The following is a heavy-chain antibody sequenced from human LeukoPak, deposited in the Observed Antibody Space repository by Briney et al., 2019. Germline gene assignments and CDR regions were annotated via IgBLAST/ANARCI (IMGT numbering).Heavy chain of an antibody. CDR2: ISGSGST. CDR3: AKDRFAYDFWSVYLGGFGY. V-gene: IGHV3-23*01. Sequence: PGGSLRLSCAASGFTFSSYAMTWVRQAPGKGLEWVSAISGSGSTSYADSVKGRFTISRDNSKNTLYLQMNSLRAEDTAVYYCAKDRFAYDFWSVYLGGFGYWGQGSLVTVSS. CDR1: GFTFSSYA. J-gene: IGHJ4*02. D-gene: IGHD3-3*01.